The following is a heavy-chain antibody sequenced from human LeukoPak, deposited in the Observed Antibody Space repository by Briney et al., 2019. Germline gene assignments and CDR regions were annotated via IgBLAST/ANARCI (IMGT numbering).Heavy chain of an antibody. V-gene: IGHV3-30*04. CDR2: ISYDGSNK. CDR1: GFTFSSYA. CDR3: AIHYYGSGSDDAFDI. Sequence: ARSLRLSCAASGFTFSSYAMHWVRPAPGNGLEWVAVISYDGSNKYYADSVKGRFTITRDNSKNTLYLQMDSLRAEDTTVDYRAIHYYGSGSDDAFDIWGQGTMVTVSS. J-gene: IGHJ3*02. D-gene: IGHD3-10*01.